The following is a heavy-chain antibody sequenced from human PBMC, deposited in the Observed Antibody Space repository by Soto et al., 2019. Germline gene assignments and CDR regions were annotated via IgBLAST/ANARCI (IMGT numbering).Heavy chain of an antibody. CDR3: AREGSSRYYYYYGMDV. D-gene: IGHD6-13*01. V-gene: IGHV1-3*01. CDR2: INAGNGNT. CDR1: GYTFTSYA. Sequence: GASVKVSCKASGYTFTSYAMHWVRQAPGQRHERMGWINAGNGNTKYSQKFQGRVTITRDTSASTAYMELSSLRSEDTAVYYCAREGSSRYYYYYGMDVWGQVTTVTVSS. J-gene: IGHJ6*02.